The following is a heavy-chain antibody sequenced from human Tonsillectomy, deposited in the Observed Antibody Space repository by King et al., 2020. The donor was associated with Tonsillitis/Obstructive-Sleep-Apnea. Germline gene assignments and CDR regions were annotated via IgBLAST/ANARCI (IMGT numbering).Heavy chain of an antibody. CDR3: VKDISITGEGAFDI. CDR2: MKSNSATI. V-gene: IGHV3-9*01. D-gene: IGHD1-14*01. Sequence: VQLVESGGGLVQPGRSLRLSCAASGFTFDDYAMHWVRQVPGKGLEWVSGMKSNSATIAYADSVRGRFAISRDSARNSLYLQMNSLRPEDTALYYCVKDISITGEGAFDIWGQGTMVTVSS. J-gene: IGHJ3*02. CDR1: GFTFDDYA.